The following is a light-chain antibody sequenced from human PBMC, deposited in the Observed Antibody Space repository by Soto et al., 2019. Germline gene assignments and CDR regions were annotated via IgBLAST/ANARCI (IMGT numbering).Light chain of an antibody. CDR2: EVT. V-gene: IGLV2-14*01. CDR3: SSYTRSTTRV. Sequence: QSALTQPASVSGSPGQSITISCTGTSSDVGGYNYVSWYQQHPGKAPKVMIYEVTNRPSGVSNRFSGSKSGNTASLTISGLQAEDEADYYCSSYTRSTTRVFYGGTKLTVL. J-gene: IGLJ3*02. CDR1: SSDVGGYNY.